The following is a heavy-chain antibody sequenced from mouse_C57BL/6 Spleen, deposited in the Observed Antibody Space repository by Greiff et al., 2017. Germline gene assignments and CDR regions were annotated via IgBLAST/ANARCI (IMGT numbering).Heavy chain of an antibody. CDR3: ARHDYLLWGFAY. Sequence: QVHVKQSGAELVKPGASVKLSCKASGYTFTEYTIHWVKQRSGQGLEWIGWFYPGSGSIKYNEKFKDKATLTADKSSSTVYMELSRLTSEDSAVYFCARHDYLLWGFAYWGQGTLVTVSA. CDR1: GYTFTEYT. D-gene: IGHD1-1*02. V-gene: IGHV1-62-2*01. CDR2: FYPGSGSI. J-gene: IGHJ3*01.